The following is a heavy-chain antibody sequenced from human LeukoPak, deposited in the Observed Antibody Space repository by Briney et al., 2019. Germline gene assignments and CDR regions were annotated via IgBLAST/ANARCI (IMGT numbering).Heavy chain of an antibody. CDR3: ARVESQWLVLDY. D-gene: IGHD6-19*01. Sequence: SETLSLTCTVSGGSIITRSYFWGWIRQPPGKGLEWIGEIYHSGSTNYNPSLKSRVTISVDKSKNQFSLKLSSVTAADTAVYYCARVESQWLVLDYWGQGTLVTVSS. J-gene: IGHJ4*02. V-gene: IGHV4-39*07. CDR2: IYHSGST. CDR1: GGSIITRSYF.